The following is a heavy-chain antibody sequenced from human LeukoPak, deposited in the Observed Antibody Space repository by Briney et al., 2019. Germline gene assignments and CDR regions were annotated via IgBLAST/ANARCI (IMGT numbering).Heavy chain of an antibody. CDR1: GFTVSNNY. Sequence: GGSLRLSCAASGFTVSNNYMSWVRQAPGKGLEWVSVIYSGGNTYYADSVKGRFTISRDNSKNTMYVQMSTLRVEDTAVYYCVKDPHSSGRYYFDYWGQGTLVTVSS. V-gene: IGHV3-66*01. D-gene: IGHD6-19*01. CDR3: VKDPHSSGRYYFDY. J-gene: IGHJ4*02. CDR2: IYSGGNT.